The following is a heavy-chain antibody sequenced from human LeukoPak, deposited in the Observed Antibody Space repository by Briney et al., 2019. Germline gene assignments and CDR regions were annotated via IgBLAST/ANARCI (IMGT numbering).Heavy chain of an antibody. V-gene: IGHV4-59*08. CDR1: GGSISSYY. CDR2: IYYSGST. J-gene: IGHJ4*02. D-gene: IGHD1-26*01. Sequence: PSETLSLTCTVSGGSISSYYWSWIRQPPGKGLEWIGYIYYSGSTNYNPALKSRVTISVDTSKNQFSLKLSSVTAADTAVYYCARHRRATTCFDYWGQGTLVTVSS. CDR3: ARHRRATTCFDY.